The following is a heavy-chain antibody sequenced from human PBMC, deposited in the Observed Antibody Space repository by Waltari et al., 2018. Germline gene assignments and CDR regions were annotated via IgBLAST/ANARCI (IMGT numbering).Heavy chain of an antibody. CDR2: ITTSHSGAAT. D-gene: IGHD3-16*01. J-gene: IGHJ4*02. V-gene: IGHV3-49*04. Sequence: EMKLEESGGGLAQPGRSLTLSCRASGYIFSNHSLSWVRQAPGRGLEWLGFITTSHSGAATTYAPSVEGRFDISRDDSKNTSYLHLKNLKTEDTGFYYCTTFSQWGQGALVTVSS. CDR3: TTFSQ. CDR1: GYIFSNHS.